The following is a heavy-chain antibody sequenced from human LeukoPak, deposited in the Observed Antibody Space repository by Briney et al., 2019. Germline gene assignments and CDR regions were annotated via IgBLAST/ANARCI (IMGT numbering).Heavy chain of an antibody. CDR2: ISSSSSYI. D-gene: IGHD6-19*01. V-gene: IGHV3-21*01. CDR1: GFTFSSYS. Sequence: GGSLRLSCAASGFTFSSYSMNWVRQAPGKGLEWVSSISSSSSYIYYADSVKGRFTISRDNAKNSLYLQMNSLRAEDTAVYYCAKSSSGSIGLFDYWGQGTLVTVSS. CDR3: AKSSSGSIGLFDY. J-gene: IGHJ4*02.